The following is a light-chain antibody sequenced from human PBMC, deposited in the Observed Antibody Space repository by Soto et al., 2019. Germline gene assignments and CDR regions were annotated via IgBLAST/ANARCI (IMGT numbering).Light chain of an antibody. CDR3: SSSAGSNTPYV. V-gene: IGLV2-8*01. CDR1: SGDIGGYDY. Sequence: QSALTQPPSASGSPGQSGTISCTGTSGDIGGYDYVSWYQQHPGKAPNLMIYEVTKRPLGVPDRCSGSKSGNTASLTVSGLQAEDEADSYCSSSAGSNTPYVVGTGTKLTVL. CDR2: EVT. J-gene: IGLJ1*01.